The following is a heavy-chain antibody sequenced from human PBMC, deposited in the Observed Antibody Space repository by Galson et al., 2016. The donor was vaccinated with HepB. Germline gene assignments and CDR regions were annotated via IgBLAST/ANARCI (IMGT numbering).Heavy chain of an antibody. J-gene: IGHJ4*02. CDR3: VRGGRMLAPLDY. CDR1: GGSFSSYY. CDR2: ITHRGNT. V-gene: IGHV4-34*01. Sequence: SETLSLTCAVYGGSFSSYYWTWVRQSPGKGLEWLGEITHRGNTNYNPSLKSRLTISVDVSKSQFSLNVTSLTAADTAVYYCVRGGRMLAPLDYWGQGTLVTVSS. D-gene: IGHD1-14*01.